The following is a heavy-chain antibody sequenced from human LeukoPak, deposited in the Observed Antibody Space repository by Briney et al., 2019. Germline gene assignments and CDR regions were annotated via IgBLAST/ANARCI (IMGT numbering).Heavy chain of an antibody. D-gene: IGHD2-2*01. CDR2: ISGSGGNT. V-gene: IGHV3-23*01. J-gene: IGHJ3*02. Sequence: GGTLRLSCAVSGFTFSSYGMSWVRQAPGKGLEWVSGISGSGGNTYYADSVKGRFTISRDNSKNTLYLQMNSLRAEDTAVYYPLGYCSRTSCLDAFDIWGQGTMVTVSS. CDR1: GFTFSSYG. CDR3: LGYCSRTSCLDAFDI.